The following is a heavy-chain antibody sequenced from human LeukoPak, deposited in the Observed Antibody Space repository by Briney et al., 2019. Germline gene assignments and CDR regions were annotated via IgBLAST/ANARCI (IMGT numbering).Heavy chain of an antibody. CDR3: AKDLYYGSGSYYNHNYFDY. J-gene: IGHJ4*02. D-gene: IGHD3-10*01. CDR1: GFTFSSYA. Sequence: GGSMRLSCAAAGFTFSSYAMSWVRQVPGNGLEWVSAISGSGGSTYYADSVKGRFTISRDNSKNTLYLQMNSLSAEDTAVYYCAKDLYYGSGSYYNHNYFDYWGQGTLVTVSS. CDR2: ISGSGGST. V-gene: IGHV3-23*01.